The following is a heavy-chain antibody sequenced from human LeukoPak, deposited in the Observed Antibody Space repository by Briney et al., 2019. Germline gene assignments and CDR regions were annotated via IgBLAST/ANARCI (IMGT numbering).Heavy chain of an antibody. CDR3: ARDGSFGYCSGGSCYYNFDY. Sequence: ASVTVSYKASGYTFTSYGISWVRQAPGQGLEWMGWISAYNGNTNYAQKLQRRVTMTTATSTSTTYMELRSLRSDDTAVYYCARDGSFGYCSGGSCYYNFDYWGQGTLVTVSS. D-gene: IGHD2-15*01. CDR2: ISAYNGNT. J-gene: IGHJ4*02. V-gene: IGHV1-18*01. CDR1: GYTFTSYG.